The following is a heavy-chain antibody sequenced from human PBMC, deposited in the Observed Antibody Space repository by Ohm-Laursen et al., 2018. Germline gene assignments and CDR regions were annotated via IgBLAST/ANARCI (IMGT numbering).Heavy chain of an antibody. CDR2: IKDDGSEN. J-gene: IGHJ6*02. Sequence: SLRLSCAASGFTFNTYWMSWVRQAPGKGLEWVANIKDDGSENYYVDSVKGRFTTSRDNAKTTLYLQMNSLRAEDTAVYYCARDAPNYKTISGVVTALGMDVWGQGTTVTVSS. V-gene: IGHV3-7*01. CDR1: GFTFNTYW. CDR3: ARDAPNYKTISGVVTALGMDV. D-gene: IGHD3-3*01.